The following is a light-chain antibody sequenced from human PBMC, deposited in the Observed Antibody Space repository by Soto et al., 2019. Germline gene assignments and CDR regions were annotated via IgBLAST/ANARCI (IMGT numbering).Light chain of an antibody. J-gene: IGKJ4*01. CDR3: QQSYSTPLT. CDR2: DAS. V-gene: IGKV1-39*01. CDR1: QDISNY. Sequence: DIQITESPASLSSSVVERFTITREASQDISNYLNWYQQKPGKAPKLLIYDASNLETGVPSRFSGSGSGTDFTLTISGLQPDDFATYYCQQSYSTPLTFGGGTKVDIK.